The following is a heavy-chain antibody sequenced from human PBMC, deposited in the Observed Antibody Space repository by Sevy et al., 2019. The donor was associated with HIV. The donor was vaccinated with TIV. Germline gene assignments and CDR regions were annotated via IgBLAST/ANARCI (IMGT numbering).Heavy chain of an antibody. Sequence: SETLFLTCTVSGGSISSGDYYWSWIRQPPGKGLEWIGYIYYSGSTYYNPSLKSRVTISVDTSKNQFSLKLSTVTAADTDVYYCARATDSGSYLYYFDYWGQGNLVTVSS. V-gene: IGHV4-30-4*01. CDR3: ARATDSGSYLYYFDY. CDR1: GGSISSGDYY. CDR2: IYYSGST. J-gene: IGHJ4*02. D-gene: IGHD3-10*01.